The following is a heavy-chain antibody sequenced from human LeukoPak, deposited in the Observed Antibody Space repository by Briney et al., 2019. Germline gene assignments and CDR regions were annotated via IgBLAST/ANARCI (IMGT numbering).Heavy chain of an antibody. D-gene: IGHD6-13*01. J-gene: IGHJ5*02. CDR3: ARDSSSFNGNWFDP. Sequence: ASVKVSCKASGYTFTGYYMHWVRQAPGQGLEWMGWVNPNSGGTNYAQKFQGWVTMTRDTSISTAYMELSRLRSDDTAVYYCARDSSSFNGNWFDPWGQGTLVTVCS. V-gene: IGHV1-2*04. CDR2: VNPNSGGT. CDR1: GYTFTGYY.